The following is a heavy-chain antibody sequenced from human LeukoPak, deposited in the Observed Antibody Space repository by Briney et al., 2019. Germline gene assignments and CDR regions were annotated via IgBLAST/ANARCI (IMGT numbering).Heavy chain of an antibody. CDR2: INSDGSST. J-gene: IGHJ6*03. D-gene: IGHD3-10*01. Sequence: GGSLRLSCAASGFTFSSYWMHWVRQAPGKGLVWVSRINSDGSSTSYADSVKGRFTISRDNAKNTLYQQMNSLRAEDTAVYYCARVSSKTTVRGLITKKNYYYYYMDVWGKGTTVTISS. CDR3: ARVSSKTTVRGLITKKNYYYYYMDV. CDR1: GFTFSSYW. V-gene: IGHV3-74*01.